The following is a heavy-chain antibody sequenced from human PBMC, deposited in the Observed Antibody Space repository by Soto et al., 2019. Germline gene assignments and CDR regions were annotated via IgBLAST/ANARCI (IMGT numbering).Heavy chain of an antibody. CDR3: ARERVGHSAMDV. CDR1: GGSITNYY. CDR2: ISDSGST. J-gene: IGHJ6*02. D-gene: IGHD1-26*01. Sequence: QVQLQESGPGLVKPSETLSLMCTVSGGSITNYYWSWIRQSPAKGVEWIGYISDSGSTKYNPSLKSRVTISVDTSKNQFSLKLTSMTAADTAVYYCARERVGHSAMDVWGQGTTVTVSS. V-gene: IGHV4-59*01.